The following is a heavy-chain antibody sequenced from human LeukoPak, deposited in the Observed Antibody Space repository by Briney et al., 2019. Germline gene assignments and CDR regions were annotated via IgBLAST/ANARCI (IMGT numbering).Heavy chain of an antibody. Sequence: PGGSLRLSCAASGFTFSSYWMSWVRQAPGKGLEWVANIKQDGSEKYYVDSVKGRFTISRDNAKNSLYLQMNSLRAEDTAVYYCARVYRAGTYYYYGMDVWGQGTTVTVS. CDR1: GFTFSSYW. CDR3: ARVYRAGTYYYYGMDV. CDR2: IKQDGSEK. V-gene: IGHV3-7*01. D-gene: IGHD3-16*02. J-gene: IGHJ6*02.